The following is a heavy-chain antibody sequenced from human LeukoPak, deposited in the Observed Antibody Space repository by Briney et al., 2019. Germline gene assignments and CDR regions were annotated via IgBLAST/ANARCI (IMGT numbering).Heavy chain of an antibody. J-gene: IGHJ4*02. V-gene: IGHV3-21*01. D-gene: IGHD2-2*01. CDR2: INSGSSHR. Sequence: GGSLRLSCAASGFTFNGYSMAWVRLAPGKGLERVSSINSGSSHRIYADSVRGRFTISRDNAKNSLYLQMNSLRAEDTAVYYCAREEVTYCSVTTCYSGIDYWGQGTLVTVSS. CDR3: AREEVTYCSVTTCYSGIDY. CDR1: GFTFNGYS.